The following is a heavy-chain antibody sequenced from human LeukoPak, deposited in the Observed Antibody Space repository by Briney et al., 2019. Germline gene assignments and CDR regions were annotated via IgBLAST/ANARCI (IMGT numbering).Heavy chain of an antibody. CDR2: INHSGST. D-gene: IGHD6-13*01. Sequence: SETLSLTCAVYGGSFSGYYWSWIRQPPGKGLEWIGEINHSGSTNYNPSLKSRVTISVDTSENQFSLKLSSATAADTAVYYCARFAPIKRGVRGQQLLFPSHKFRDAFDIWGQGTMVTVSS. CDR1: GGSFSGYY. J-gene: IGHJ3*02. V-gene: IGHV4-34*01. CDR3: ARFAPIKRGVRGQQLLFPSHKFRDAFDI.